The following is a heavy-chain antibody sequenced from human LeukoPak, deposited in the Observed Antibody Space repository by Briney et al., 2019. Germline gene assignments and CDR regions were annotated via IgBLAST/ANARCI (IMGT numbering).Heavy chain of an antibody. Sequence: GGSLRLSCAASGFTFSSYAMHWVRQAPGKGLEWVAVISYDGSNKYYADSVKGRFTISRDNSKNTLYLQMNSLRADDTAVYYCARDFRLSGPADHNWNWGRDYVWGSYRHHLFDYWGQGTLVTVSS. J-gene: IGHJ4*02. CDR3: ARDFRLSGPADHNWNWGRDYVWGSYRHHLFDY. CDR2: ISYDGSNK. CDR1: GFTFSSYA. V-gene: IGHV3-30-3*01. D-gene: IGHD3-16*02.